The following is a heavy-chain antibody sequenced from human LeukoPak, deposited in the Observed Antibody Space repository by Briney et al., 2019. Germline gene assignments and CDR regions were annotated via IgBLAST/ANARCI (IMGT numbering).Heavy chain of an antibody. D-gene: IGHD1-26*01. CDR1: GFTFSSYA. Sequence: SGGSLRLSCAASGFTFSSYAMSWVRQAPGKGLEWVSAISGSGGSTYYADSVKGRFTISRDNSKNTLYPQMNSLRAEDTAVYYCAKDYSGSYYLYYFDYWGQGTLVTVSS. V-gene: IGHV3-23*01. CDR3: AKDYSGSYYLYYFDY. CDR2: ISGSGGST. J-gene: IGHJ4*02.